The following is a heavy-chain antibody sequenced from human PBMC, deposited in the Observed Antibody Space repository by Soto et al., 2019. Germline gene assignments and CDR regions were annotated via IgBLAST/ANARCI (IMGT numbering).Heavy chain of an antibody. Sequence: PGESLKISCQASGYSFSFYWIGWVRQMPGKGLEWMAIMCPDDSDIRYSPSFEAHVTISADKSTSTAFLQWSSLKASDTAMYYCATAYVYDFENSNYYRDAFDIWGQGTLVTVSS. J-gene: IGHJ3*02. CDR1: GYSFSFYW. D-gene: IGHD3-22*01. CDR3: ATAYVYDFENSNYYRDAFDI. CDR2: MCPDDSDI. V-gene: IGHV5-51*01.